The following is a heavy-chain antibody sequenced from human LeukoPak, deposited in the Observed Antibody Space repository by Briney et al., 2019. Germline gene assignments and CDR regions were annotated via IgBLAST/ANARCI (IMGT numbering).Heavy chain of an antibody. J-gene: IGHJ4*02. V-gene: IGHV4-39*02. CDR3: ARDIAVAWLRGYFDY. D-gene: IGHD6-19*01. CDR1: GGSVSSNDYY. CDR2: IHYSGST. Sequence: SETLSLTCTISGGSVSSNDYYWGWIRQPPGRGLEWIGTIHYSGSTYYKASLKSRVTISVDTSKNQFSLKLSSVTAADTAVYYCARDIAVAWLRGYFDYWGQGTLVTVSS.